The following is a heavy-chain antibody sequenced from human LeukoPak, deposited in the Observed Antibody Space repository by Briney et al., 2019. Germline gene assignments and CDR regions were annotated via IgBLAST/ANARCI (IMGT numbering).Heavy chain of an antibody. D-gene: IGHD2/OR15-2a*01. CDR1: GRFISSYY. V-gene: IGHV4-59*01. CDR3: AREGIGFDY. J-gene: IGHJ4*02. Sequence: ETLSLICTVSGRFISSYYWSWIRQPPGKGLEWIGYIYYSGRTNYNPSLKSRVTISVDTCMNQFSPKVSSVTAADTAVYYCAREGIGFDYWGQGTLVTVSS. CDR2: IYYSGRT.